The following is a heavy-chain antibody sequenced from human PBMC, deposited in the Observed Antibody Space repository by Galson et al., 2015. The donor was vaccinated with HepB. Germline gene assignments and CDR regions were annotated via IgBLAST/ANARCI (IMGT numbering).Heavy chain of an antibody. CDR3: AKSRPDYTYLPVFDY. V-gene: IGHV3-23*01. CDR1: GFPFSSSA. D-gene: IGHD4-11*01. Sequence: SLRLSCAVSGFPFSSSAVSWVRQTPRKGLEWVSHISAGGGATYFADSVKGRFTISRDTSRNTLFLQMSSLTVDDTAVYYCAKSRPDYTYLPVFDYWGQGALVTVPS. J-gene: IGHJ4*02. CDR2: ISAGGGAT.